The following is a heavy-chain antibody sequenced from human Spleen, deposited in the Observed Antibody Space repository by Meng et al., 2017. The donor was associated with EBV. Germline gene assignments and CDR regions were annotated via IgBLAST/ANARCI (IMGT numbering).Heavy chain of an antibody. V-gene: IGHV1-2*06. CDR1: GYTFTGHY. CDR2: INPYNGGT. D-gene: IGHD3-10*01. CDR3: ARGSRTGFGDIITD. J-gene: IGHJ1*01. Sequence: QGQWGLAGVEGKKPGAAVKVCGKASGYTFTGHYLHWVRQAPGHGLEWMGRINPYNGGTNYALKFQGKVTMTRDTSINTAYMDLSGLRSDDTAVYYCARGSRTGFGDIITDWGQGTLVTVSS.